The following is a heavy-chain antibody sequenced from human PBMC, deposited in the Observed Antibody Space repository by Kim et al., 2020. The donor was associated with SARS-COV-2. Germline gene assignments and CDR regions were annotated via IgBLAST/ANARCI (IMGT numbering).Heavy chain of an antibody. V-gene: IGHV4-59*12. CDR2: IHYNGKN. CDR1: GAAFDDYY. Sequence: SETLSLTCTVSGAAFDDYYWSWIRQPPGKGLEWIGYIHYNGKNNYNPSLQSRSTLSLDASRNQFSLTLNFVTAADSAVYYCARKRADSSGCMDSWGQGTL. D-gene: IGHD3-22*01. CDR3: ARKRADSSGCMDS. J-gene: IGHJ5*01.